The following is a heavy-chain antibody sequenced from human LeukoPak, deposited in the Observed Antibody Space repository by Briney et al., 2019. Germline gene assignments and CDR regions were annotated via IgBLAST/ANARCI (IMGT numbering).Heavy chain of an antibody. V-gene: IGHV3-7*01. CDR2: IKEDGSTT. Sequence: QPGGSLILSCVASGFTFSTHWVSWVRQAPGKGLEWVANIKEDGSTTDYVDSVKGRFTISRDNAKNSVFLQMNSLRAEDTAVYYCAPQTMILVLGGQGTLVTVSS. D-gene: IGHD3-22*01. CDR3: APQTMILVL. CDR1: GFTFSTHW. J-gene: IGHJ4*02.